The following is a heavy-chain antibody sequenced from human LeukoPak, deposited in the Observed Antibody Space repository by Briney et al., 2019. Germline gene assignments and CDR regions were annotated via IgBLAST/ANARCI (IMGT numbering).Heavy chain of an antibody. CDR3: AREGSPAGFDY. D-gene: IGHD6-13*01. J-gene: IGHJ4*02. CDR1: GGSISSYF. CDR2: IYYSGTT. Sequence: SETLSLTCSVSGGSISSYFWSWIRQPPKKGLEWIGYIYYSGTTNYNPSLRSRVTISVDTSKNQFSLKLSSVTAADTAVYYCAREGSPAGFDYWGQGTLVTVSS. V-gene: IGHV4-59*01.